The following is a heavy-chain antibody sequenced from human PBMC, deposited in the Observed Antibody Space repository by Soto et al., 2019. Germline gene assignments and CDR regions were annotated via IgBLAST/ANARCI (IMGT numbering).Heavy chain of an antibody. CDR3: ARDGYYYDSSGYMYNWFDP. CDR2: INPNSGGT. Sequence: ASVKVSCKASGYTFTGYYMHWVRQAPGQGLEWMGWINPNSGGTNYAQKFQGWVTMTRDTSISTAYMELSRLRSDDTAVYYCARDGYYYDSSGYMYNWFDPWGQGTLVTVSS. J-gene: IGHJ5*02. CDR1: GYTFTGYY. V-gene: IGHV1-2*04. D-gene: IGHD3-22*01.